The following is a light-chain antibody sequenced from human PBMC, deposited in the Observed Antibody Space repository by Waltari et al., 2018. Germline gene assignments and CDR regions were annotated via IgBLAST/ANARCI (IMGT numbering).Light chain of an antibody. Sequence: LYTSNNKNYLACYQQKQRRPPKLLIYWAATREAGVPDRCSSSGSGTNFSLTISSLLADDVALDYCQQYYTTPPTFGPGTKVDIK. CDR3: QQYYTTPPT. J-gene: IGKJ3*01. V-gene: IGKV4-1*01. CDR2: WAA. CDR1: LYTSNNKNY.